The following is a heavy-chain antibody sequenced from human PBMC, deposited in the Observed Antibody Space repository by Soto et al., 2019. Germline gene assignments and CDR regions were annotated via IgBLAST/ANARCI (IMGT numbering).Heavy chain of an antibody. CDR2: ISYRGST. CDR3: ASSGIVGREVNTWFDP. J-gene: IGHJ5*02. V-gene: IGHV4-59*01. D-gene: IGHD3-22*01. CDR1: AGSITTSH. Sequence: PSETLSLTCTVSAGSITTSHWSWIRQPLGKALEWIGYISYRGSTNYNPSLKSRPTISIDTSKSQISLKLTSMTTADTAVYYCASSGIVGREVNTWFDPWGQGTLVTVS.